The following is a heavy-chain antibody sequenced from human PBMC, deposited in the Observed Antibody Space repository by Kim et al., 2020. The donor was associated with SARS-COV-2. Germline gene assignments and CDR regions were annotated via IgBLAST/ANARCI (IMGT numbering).Heavy chain of an antibody. V-gene: IGHV1-2*06. J-gene: IGHJ3*02. Sequence: ASVKVSCKASGYTFTGYYMHWVRQAPGQGLEWMGRINPNSGGTNYAQKFQGRVTMTRDTSISTAYMELSRLRSDDTAVYYCARPPSSSWQFDAFDIWGQGTMVTVSS. CDR1: GYTFTGYY. CDR3: ARPPSSSWQFDAFDI. D-gene: IGHD6-13*01. CDR2: INPNSGGT.